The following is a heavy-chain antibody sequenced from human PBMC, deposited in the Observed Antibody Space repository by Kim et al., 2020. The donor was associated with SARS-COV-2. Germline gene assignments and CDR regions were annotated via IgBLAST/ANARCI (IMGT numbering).Heavy chain of an antibody. CDR3: ARWNPALYWFDP. Sequence: YHHPSRKSRVTISVDPSKHQFSLKLSSVTAADTAVYYCARWNPALYWFDPWGQGTLVTVSS. V-gene: IGHV4-39*07. D-gene: IGHD1-1*01. J-gene: IGHJ5*02.